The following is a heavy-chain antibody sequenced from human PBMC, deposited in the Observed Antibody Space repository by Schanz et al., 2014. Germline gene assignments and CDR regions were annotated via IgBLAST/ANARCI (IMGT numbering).Heavy chain of an antibody. Sequence: EVQLAESGGGLVQPGGSLRLSCTASGFTFSTYAMAWVRQAPGKGLEWVSSINTGGDSTYYADSVKGRFTISRDNAKSSLYLQMNSLRVEDTAVYYCAASSGWHPSTDYWGQGTLVTVSS. CDR2: INTGGDST. V-gene: IGHV3-23*04. CDR3: AASSGWHPSTDY. CDR1: GFTFSTYA. J-gene: IGHJ4*02. D-gene: IGHD6-19*01.